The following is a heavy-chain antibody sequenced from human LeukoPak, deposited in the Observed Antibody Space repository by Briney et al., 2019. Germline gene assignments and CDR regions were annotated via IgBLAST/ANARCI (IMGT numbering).Heavy chain of an antibody. Sequence: SKTLSLTCIVSGVSITNYYWTWIRQPPGEGLEWIWYVFYTGSTNYNASLESRVTISVDTSKNQVSLKLTSMTAADTAVYYCATYSTASVGFHYWGRGTLVTVSS. V-gene: IGHV4-59*01. D-gene: IGHD6-13*01. J-gene: IGHJ4*02. CDR2: VFYTGST. CDR3: ATYSTASVGFHY. CDR1: GVSITNYY.